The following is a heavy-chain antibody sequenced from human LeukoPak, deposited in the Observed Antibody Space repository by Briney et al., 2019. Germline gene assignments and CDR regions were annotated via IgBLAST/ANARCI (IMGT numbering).Heavy chain of an antibody. Sequence: GESLKISCKGSGYSFSSYCIGWVRQMPGKGLEWMGIIFPGDSDTRYSPSFQGHVTISADKSISTAYMLWNSLKASDTAMYFWARRNGYYGLDVWGQGTTVTVSS. CDR2: IFPGDSDT. V-gene: IGHV5-51*01. J-gene: IGHJ6*02. CDR1: GYSFSSYC. D-gene: IGHD2-8*01. CDR3: ARRNGYYGLDV.